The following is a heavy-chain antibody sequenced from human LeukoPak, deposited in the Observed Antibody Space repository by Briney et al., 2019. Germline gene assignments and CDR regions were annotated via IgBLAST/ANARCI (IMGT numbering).Heavy chain of an antibody. CDR2: ISGEGSTT. V-gene: IGHV3-74*01. Sequence: PGVSLRLSCAASGFTFSNFWMFWVRQDPGKGPVWVSRISGEGSTTTYADSVKGRFTISRDNAKNMVYLQMNSLRPEDTALYYCAKAQYLSFDVFDSWGQGTMVTVSS. CDR1: GFTFSNFW. J-gene: IGHJ3*02. D-gene: IGHD3-10*01. CDR3: AKAQYLSFDVFDS.